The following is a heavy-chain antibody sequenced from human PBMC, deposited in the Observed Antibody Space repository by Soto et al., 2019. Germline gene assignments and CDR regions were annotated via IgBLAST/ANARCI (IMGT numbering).Heavy chain of an antibody. D-gene: IGHD1-26*01. CDR3: ARTKWELRPGIDY. J-gene: IGHJ4*02. V-gene: IGHV4-61*01. Sequence: QVQLQESGPGLVKPSETLSLTCTVSGVSIGSGTYYWNWIRQPPGKGLEWIGYIYYSGSTNYNPSLKSRVTISVDTARNQFSLKLTSVTAADTAVYFCARTKWELRPGIDYWGQGTLGTVSS. CDR1: GVSIGSGTYY. CDR2: IYYSGST.